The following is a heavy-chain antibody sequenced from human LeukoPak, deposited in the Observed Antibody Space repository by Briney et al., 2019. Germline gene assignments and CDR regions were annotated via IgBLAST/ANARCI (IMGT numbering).Heavy chain of an antibody. CDR3: ARDSLGSGWDYYFDY. CDR2: IYHSGST. CDR1: GGSISTYY. D-gene: IGHD6-25*01. Sequence: SETLSLTCTPSGGSISTYYWSWIRHPPGKGLEWIGYIYHSGSTNYNPSLKSRVTISVDTSKNQFSLKLSSVTAADTAVYYCARDSLGSGWDYYFDYWGQGTLVTVSS. J-gene: IGHJ4*02. V-gene: IGHV4-59*01.